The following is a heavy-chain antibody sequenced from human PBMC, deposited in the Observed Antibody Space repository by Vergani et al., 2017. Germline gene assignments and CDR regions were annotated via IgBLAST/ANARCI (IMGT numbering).Heavy chain of an antibody. CDR1: GYTFTSYA. V-gene: IGHV1-3*01. Sequence: QVQLVQSGAEVKKPGASVKVSCKASGYTFTSYAMHWVRQAPGQRLEWMGWINAGNGNTKYSQKFQGRVTITRDTSASTAYMELSSLRSEDTAVYYCARDFDLGPKGYSYGYGLPHYYYYYYGMDVWGQGTTVTVSS. D-gene: IGHD5-18*01. CDR2: INAGNGNT. J-gene: IGHJ6*02. CDR3: ARDFDLGPKGYSYGYGLPHYYYYYYGMDV.